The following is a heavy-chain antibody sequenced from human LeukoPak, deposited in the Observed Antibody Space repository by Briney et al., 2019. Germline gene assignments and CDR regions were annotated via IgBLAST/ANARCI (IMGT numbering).Heavy chain of an antibody. J-gene: IGHJ4*02. CDR1: GFTFSSYA. V-gene: IGHV3-23*01. Sequence: GGSLRLSCAASGFTFSSYAMSWVRQAPGKGLEWVSAISGSGGSTYYADSVKGRFTISRDNSKNTLYLQMNSLRAEDTAVYYCANRQHDFWSGYYNRYWGQGALGTVSS. D-gene: IGHD3-3*01. CDR3: ANRQHDFWSGYYNRY. CDR2: ISGSGGST.